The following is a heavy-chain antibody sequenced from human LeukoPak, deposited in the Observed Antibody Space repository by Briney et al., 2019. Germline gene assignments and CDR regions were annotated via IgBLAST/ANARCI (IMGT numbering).Heavy chain of an antibody. J-gene: IGHJ4*02. CDR2: ISYDGSNK. CDR3: ARVVPSKWLPDY. D-gene: IGHD6-19*01. V-gene: IGHV3-30-3*01. CDR1: GFTFSSYA. Sequence: GGSLRLSCAASGFTFSSYAMHWVRQAPGKGLEWVAVISYDGSNKYYADSVKGRFTISRDNSKNTLYLQMNSLRAEDTAVYYCARVVPSKWLPDYWGQGTLSPSPQ.